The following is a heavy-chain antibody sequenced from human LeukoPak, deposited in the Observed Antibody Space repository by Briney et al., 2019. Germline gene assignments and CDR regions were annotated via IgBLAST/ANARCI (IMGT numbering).Heavy chain of an antibody. D-gene: IGHD2-2*01. CDR1: GYSISSGYY. V-gene: IGHV4-38-2*02. Sequence: SETLSLTCTVSGYSISSGYYWGWIRQPPGKGLEWIGSIYHSGSTYYNPSLKSRVTISVDTSKNQFSLKLSSVTAADTAVYYCARDRDYQLWFDYWGQGTLVTVSS. CDR2: IYHSGST. J-gene: IGHJ4*02. CDR3: ARDRDYQLWFDY.